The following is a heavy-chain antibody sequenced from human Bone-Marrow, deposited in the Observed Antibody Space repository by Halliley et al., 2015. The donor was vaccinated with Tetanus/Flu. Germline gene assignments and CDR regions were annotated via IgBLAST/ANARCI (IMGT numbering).Heavy chain of an antibody. D-gene: IGHD6-19*01. CDR2: IYPSGTP. V-gene: IGHV4-4*02. CDR3: ARNPAGTLVYYYGMDV. Sequence: EIYPSGTPNYNPSLKSRVTLSVDQSKNHFSLSLSSVRAADTGVYYCARNPAGTLVYYYGMDVWGPGTTVTVSS. J-gene: IGHJ6*02.